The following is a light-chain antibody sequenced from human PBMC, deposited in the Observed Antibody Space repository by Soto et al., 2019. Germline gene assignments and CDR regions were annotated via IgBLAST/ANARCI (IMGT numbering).Light chain of an antibody. V-gene: IGLV2-14*01. CDR1: SSDVGGYNY. CDR3: SSYTSSSTXEGV. J-gene: IGLJ2*01. CDR2: DVS. Sequence: QSALTQPASVSGSPGQSIXISCTGTSSDVGGYNYVSWYQQHPGKAPKLMIYDVSNRPSGVSNRFSGSKSGNTASLTISGLQAEDEADYYCSSYTSSSTXEGVFGGGTKLTVL.